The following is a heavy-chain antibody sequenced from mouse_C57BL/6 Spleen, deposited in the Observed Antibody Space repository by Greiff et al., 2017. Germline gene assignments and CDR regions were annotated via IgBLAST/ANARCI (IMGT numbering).Heavy chain of an antibody. D-gene: IGHD1-1*01. Sequence: VNVVESGPGLVQPSQSLSITCTVSGFSLTSYGVHWVRQSPGKGLEWLGVIWSGGSTDYNAAFISRLSISKDNSKSQVFFKMNSLQADDTAIYYCARNYYGSRGYAMDYWGQGTSVTVSS. V-gene: IGHV2-2*01. CDR1: GFSLTSYG. CDR3: ARNYYGSRGYAMDY. J-gene: IGHJ4*01. CDR2: IWSGGST.